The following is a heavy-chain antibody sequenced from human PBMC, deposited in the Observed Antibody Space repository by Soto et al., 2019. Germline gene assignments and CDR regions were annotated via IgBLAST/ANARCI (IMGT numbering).Heavy chain of an antibody. Sequence: SETLSLTCTVSGGSISSYYVSWIRQSAGKGLEWIGRIDTSGTTNYNPPLKSRVTMSVDASKNHFSLNLSSVTAADTAVYYCARGPRGYVYYHGMDVWGQGTTGTVS. V-gene: IGHV4-4*07. J-gene: IGHJ6*02. CDR1: GGSISSYY. D-gene: IGHD3-10*01. CDR3: ARGPRGYVYYHGMDV. CDR2: IDTSGTT.